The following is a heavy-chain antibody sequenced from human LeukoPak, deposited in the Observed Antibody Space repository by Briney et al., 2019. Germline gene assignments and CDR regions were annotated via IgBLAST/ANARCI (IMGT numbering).Heavy chain of an antibody. J-gene: IGHJ4*02. Sequence: SETLSLTCAVYGGSFSGYYWSWIRQPPRKGLEWIGEVNHSGSTNYNPSLKSRVTISVDTSKNQFSLQLSSVTPEDTAVYYCARGTGDSCKDWGLGTLVTVSS. CDR2: VNHSGST. CDR1: GGSFSGYY. CDR3: ARGTGDSCKD. V-gene: IGHV4-34*01. D-gene: IGHD3-22*01.